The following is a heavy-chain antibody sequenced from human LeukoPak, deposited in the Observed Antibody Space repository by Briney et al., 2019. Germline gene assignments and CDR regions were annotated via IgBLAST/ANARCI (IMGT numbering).Heavy chain of an antibody. J-gene: IGHJ4*02. D-gene: IGHD2-15*01. CDR3: ARRRWSDDELVGYY. Sequence: SETLSLTCTVSGDSTSGYYWSWIRQSAGKGLEYIGRISTTGNTNDIPSLKSRVTMSLDTSKNQFFLKLSSVTAADTAVYYCARRRWSDDELVGYYWGQGTLVTVSS. CDR2: ISTTGNT. CDR1: GDSTSGYY. V-gene: IGHV4-4*07.